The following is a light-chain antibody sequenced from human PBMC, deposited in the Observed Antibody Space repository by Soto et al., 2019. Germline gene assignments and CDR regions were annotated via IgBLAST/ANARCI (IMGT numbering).Light chain of an antibody. Sequence: DIRLTQSPSTLSASIGDRVTITCRASQSISTWLAWYQQKPGTAPKLLIYKASTLEGGVPSRFSGSRSGTEFTLTVSSLQPDDFATYYCQQYNDSFPYTFGQGTKVDIK. CDR3: QQYNDSFPYT. V-gene: IGKV1-5*03. CDR2: KAS. J-gene: IGKJ2*01. CDR1: QSISTW.